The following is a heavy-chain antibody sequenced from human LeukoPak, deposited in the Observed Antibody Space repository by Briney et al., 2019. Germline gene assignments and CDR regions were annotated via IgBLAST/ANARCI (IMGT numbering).Heavy chain of an antibody. CDR3: ARTPLSSFFDY. CDR2: INHSGST. D-gene: IGHD6-6*01. CDR1: GGSFSGYY. V-gene: IGHV4-34*01. J-gene: IGHJ4*02. Sequence: SETLSLTCAVYGGSFSGYYWSWIRQPPGKGLEWIGEINHSGSTNYNPSLKSRVTISADTSKNQFSLKLSSVTAADTAVYYCARTPLSSFFDYWGQGTLVTVSS.